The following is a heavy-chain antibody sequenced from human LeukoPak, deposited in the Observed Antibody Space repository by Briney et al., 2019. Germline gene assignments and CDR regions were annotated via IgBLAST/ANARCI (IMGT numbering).Heavy chain of an antibody. Sequence: PGGSLRLSCAASGFTFSSYGMSWVRQAPGKGLEWVSAISGSGGSTYYADSVKGRFTISRDNSKNTLYLQMNSLRAEDTAVYYCAKDSDYYDSSGYYPPAIDYWGQGTLVTVSS. CDR2: ISGSGGST. CDR3: AKDSDYYDSSGYYPPAIDY. CDR1: GFTFSSYG. J-gene: IGHJ4*02. D-gene: IGHD3-22*01. V-gene: IGHV3-23*01.